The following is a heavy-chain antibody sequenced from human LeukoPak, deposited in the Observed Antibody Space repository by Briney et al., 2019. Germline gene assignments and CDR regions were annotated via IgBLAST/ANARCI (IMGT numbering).Heavy chain of an antibody. CDR3: ARDSHVSGSTVNWAVNSFDP. J-gene: IGHJ5*02. CDR1: GGSISSSSYY. V-gene: IGHV4-39*02. CDR2: IYYDGIT. Sequence: SETLSLTCTVSGGSISSSSYYWGWIRQPPGKGLEWIGTIYYDGITYYNPSLKSRVTISVDTSKKQFSLKLSSVTAADTAVYYCARDSHVSGSTVNWAVNSFDPWGQGTLVTVSS. D-gene: IGHD7-27*01.